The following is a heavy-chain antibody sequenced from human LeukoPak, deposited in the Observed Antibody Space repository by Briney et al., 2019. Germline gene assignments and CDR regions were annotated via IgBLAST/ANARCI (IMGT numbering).Heavy chain of an antibody. D-gene: IGHD1-26*01. CDR3: ARDRYSGSYPLDY. CDR1: GGSISSYY. V-gene: IGHV4-59*01. Sequence: SETLSLTCTVSGGSISSYYWSWIRQPPGKGLEWIGNIYYSGSTNYNPSLKSRVTISVDTSKNQFSLKLSSVTAADTAVYYCARDRYSGSYPLDYWGQGTLVTVSS. CDR2: IYYSGST. J-gene: IGHJ4*02.